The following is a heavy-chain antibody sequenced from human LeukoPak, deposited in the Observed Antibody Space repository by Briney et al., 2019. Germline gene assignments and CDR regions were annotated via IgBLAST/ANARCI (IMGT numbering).Heavy chain of an antibody. V-gene: IGHV3-21*01. J-gene: IGHJ5*02. D-gene: IGHD3-9*01. CDR1: GFTLSIYS. CDR3: VRGQFYDILT. Sequence: GGSLRLSCAASGFTLSIYSMNWVRQAPGNGREWVSYISSSSSYIYYADSVKGRFTISRDNAENSLYLQRNSLRAEDTAVYYCVRGQFYDILTWGQGTLVTVSS. CDR2: ISSSSSYI.